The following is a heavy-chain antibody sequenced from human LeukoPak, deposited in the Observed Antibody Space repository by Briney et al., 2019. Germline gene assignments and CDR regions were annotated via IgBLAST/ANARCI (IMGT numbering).Heavy chain of an antibody. V-gene: IGHV3-21*01. CDR2: ISSSSSYI. J-gene: IGHJ6*02. CDR3: ARAPPPRYCSSTSCYYYYGMDV. Sequence: WGSLRLSCAASGFTFSSYELNWVRQAPGKGLEWVSSISSSSSYIYYADSVKGRFTISRDNAKNSLYLQMNSLRAEDTAVYYCARAPPPRYCSSTSCYYYYGMDVWGQGTTVTVSS. D-gene: IGHD2-2*01. CDR1: GFTFSSYE.